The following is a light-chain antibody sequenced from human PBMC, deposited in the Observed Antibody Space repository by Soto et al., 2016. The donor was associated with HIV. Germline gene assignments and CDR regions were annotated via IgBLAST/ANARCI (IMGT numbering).Light chain of an antibody. V-gene: IGKV1-5*03. J-gene: IGKJ2*01. CDR3: QQYNSYPYT. CDR2: KAS. CDR1: QTISSW. Sequence: DIQMTQSPFTLSASVGDRVTITCRASQTISSWLAWYQQKPGKAPKLLIYKASSLESGVPSRFSGSGSGTEFTLTISSLQPDDFATYYCQQYNSYPYTFGQGTKVEI.